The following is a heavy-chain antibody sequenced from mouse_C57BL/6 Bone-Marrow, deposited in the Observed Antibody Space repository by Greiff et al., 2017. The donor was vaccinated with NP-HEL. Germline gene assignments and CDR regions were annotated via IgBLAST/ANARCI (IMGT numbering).Heavy chain of an antibody. J-gene: IGHJ4*01. CDR3: ARRGTTVD. Sequence: QVQLQQSGAELVKPGASVKLSCKASGYTFTSYWMQWVKQRPGQGLEWIGEIDPSDSYTNYTQKFKGKATLTVDTSSSTAYMQLSSLTSEDSAVYYCARRGTTVDWGQGTSVTVSS. D-gene: IGHD1-1*01. CDR2: IDPSDSYT. CDR1: GYTFTSYW. V-gene: IGHV1-50*01.